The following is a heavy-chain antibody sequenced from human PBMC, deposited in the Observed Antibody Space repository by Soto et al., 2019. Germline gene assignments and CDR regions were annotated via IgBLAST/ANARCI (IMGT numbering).Heavy chain of an antibody. Sequence: EVQLVESGGGLVQPGGSLRLSCAASGFTVSSNYMSWVRQAPGKGLEWVSVIYSGGSTYYADSVKGRFTISRDNSKNTLYLQMNSLRAEDTAVYYCARSPGIAARHDAFDIWGQGTMVTVSS. D-gene: IGHD6-13*01. V-gene: IGHV3-66*01. J-gene: IGHJ3*02. CDR1: GFTVSSNY. CDR2: IYSGGST. CDR3: ARSPGIAARHDAFDI.